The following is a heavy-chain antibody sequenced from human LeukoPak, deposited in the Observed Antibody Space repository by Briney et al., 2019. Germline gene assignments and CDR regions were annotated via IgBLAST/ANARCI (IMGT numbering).Heavy chain of an antibody. CDR1: GASISSSF. J-gene: IGHJ4*02. Sequence: PSETLSLTCTVSGASISSSFWTWIRQSPGKGLEWLAYIYYTGSTNLNPSLKSRLTISVDTSKNQFSLRLSSVTAADTAVYYCARDPGIAVAGTYFDYWGQGTLVTVSS. D-gene: IGHD6-19*01. CDR3: ARDPGIAVAGTYFDY. CDR2: IYYTGST. V-gene: IGHV4-59*01.